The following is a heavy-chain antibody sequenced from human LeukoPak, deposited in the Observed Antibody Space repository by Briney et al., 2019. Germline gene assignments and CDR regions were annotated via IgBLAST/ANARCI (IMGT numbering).Heavy chain of an antibody. CDR3: AGSLGYCTSNVCYLKY. CDR2: ISAYNGNT. CDR1: SYTFTSYG. D-gene: IGHD2-8*01. V-gene: IGHV1-18*01. Sequence: VASVKVSCKASSYTFTSYGISWVRQAPGQGLEWMGWISAYNGNTNYAQKLQGRVTMTTDTYTNTAYMELRSLRSDDTAVYYCAGSLGYCTSNVCYLKYWGQGTLVTVSS. J-gene: IGHJ4*02.